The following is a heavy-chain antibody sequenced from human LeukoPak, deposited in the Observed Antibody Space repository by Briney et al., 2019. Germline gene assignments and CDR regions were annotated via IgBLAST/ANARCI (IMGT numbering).Heavy chain of an antibody. CDR1: GFTFDDYA. CDR2: ISWKSGSI. V-gene: IGHV3-9*01. Sequence: GGSLRLSCAASGFTFDDYAMHWVRQAPGKGLEWVSGISWKSGSIGYADSVKGRFTISRDNAKNSLYLQMNSLRAEDTALYYCAKGTIFGVVEDAFDIWGQGTMVTVSS. J-gene: IGHJ3*02. CDR3: AKGTIFGVVEDAFDI. D-gene: IGHD3-3*01.